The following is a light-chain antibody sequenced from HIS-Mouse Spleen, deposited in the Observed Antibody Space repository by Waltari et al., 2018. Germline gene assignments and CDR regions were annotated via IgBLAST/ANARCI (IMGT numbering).Light chain of an antibody. CDR2: KAS. V-gene: IGKV1-5*03. CDR3: QQYNSYWT. CDR1: QSISSW. Sequence: DIQMTQSPSTLSASVGDIVTITCRASQSISSWLAWYQQKPGKAPKLLIYKASSLESGVPSRCSGSGSGTEFTLTISSLQPDDFATYYCQQYNSYWTFGQGTKVEIK. J-gene: IGKJ1*01.